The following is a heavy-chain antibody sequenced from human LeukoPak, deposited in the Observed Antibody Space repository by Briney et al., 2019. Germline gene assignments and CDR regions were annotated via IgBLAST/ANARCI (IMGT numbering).Heavy chain of an antibody. D-gene: IGHD3-22*01. CDR1: GGSISSYY. Sequence: SETLSLTCTVSGGSISSYYWSWIRQPPGKGLEGIGYIYYSGSTNYNPSLKSRVTISVDTSKNQFSLKLSSVTAADTAVYYCARVGTYYYDSSGYYYWGQGTLVTVSS. CDR3: ARVGTYYYDSSGYYY. V-gene: IGHV4-59*01. CDR2: IYYSGST. J-gene: IGHJ4*02.